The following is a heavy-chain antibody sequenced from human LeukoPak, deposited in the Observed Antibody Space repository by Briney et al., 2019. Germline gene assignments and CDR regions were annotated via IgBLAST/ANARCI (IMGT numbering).Heavy chain of an antibody. J-gene: IGHJ4*02. CDR2: INHREST. D-gene: IGHD6-13*01. CDR1: SGSFSGYY. Sequence: SQTLSLTCAVYSGSFSGYYCSWIRHPPRKWLGWIGEINHRESTNYKPSLKSRVTISVDTSKHQFSLKLSAVTAADTAVYYCARGVLRSSWLVDYWGQGTLVTVSS. V-gene: IGHV4-34*01. CDR3: ARGVLRSSWLVDY.